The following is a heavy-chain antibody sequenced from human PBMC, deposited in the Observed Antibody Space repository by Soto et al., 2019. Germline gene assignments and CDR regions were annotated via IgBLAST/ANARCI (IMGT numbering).Heavy chain of an antibody. V-gene: IGHV1-69*12. Sequence: VLLVQSGAEVKQPGSSVKVSCKASGGTISTYAITWVRQAPGQGLEWVGGIIPIFRTPNYAQNLQGRVTVTADESTSTAYMELSNLRSEDTAVYYCARGDGDNNAFDIWGQGTVVTVYS. CDR2: IIPIFRTP. D-gene: IGHD1-20*01. CDR3: ARGDGDNNAFDI. J-gene: IGHJ3*02. CDR1: GGTISTYA.